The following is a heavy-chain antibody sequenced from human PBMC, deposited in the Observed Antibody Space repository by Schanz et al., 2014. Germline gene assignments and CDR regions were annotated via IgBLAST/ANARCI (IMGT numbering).Heavy chain of an antibody. CDR1: GFTFSAYA. V-gene: IGHV3-23*04. D-gene: IGHD2-8*01. J-gene: IGHJ4*02. CDR2: ISGDHRNT. CDR3: AKSLESCPDGRCSRGYFDY. Sequence: EVQLVQSGGGLVQPGGSLRLSCAASGFTFSAYAMTWVRQIPGKGLEWVAAISGDHRNTFYADSVKGRFTISRDNFKGALYLQMSSLRAEDTAVYYCAKSLESCPDGRCSRGYFDYWGQGTLVTVSS.